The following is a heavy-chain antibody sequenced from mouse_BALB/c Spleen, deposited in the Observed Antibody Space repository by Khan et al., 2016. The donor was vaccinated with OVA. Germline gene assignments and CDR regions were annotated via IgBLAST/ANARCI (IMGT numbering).Heavy chain of an antibody. CDR1: GYTFTDYA. D-gene: IGHD2-3*01. J-gene: IGHJ2*01. V-gene: IGHV1S137*01. Sequence: QVQLQQSGPELVRPGVSVKISCKGSGYTFTDYAMYWVKQSHAKSLEWIGLISTYSGSTNYNQKFKGTVTLTVDKSSSAAYMELARLTSEDTAIYYCSIPAYDGYYDYWGKGTTLTVSS. CDR3: SIPAYDGYYDY. CDR2: ISTYSGST.